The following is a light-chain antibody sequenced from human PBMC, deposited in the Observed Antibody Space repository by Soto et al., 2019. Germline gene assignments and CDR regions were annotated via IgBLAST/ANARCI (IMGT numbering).Light chain of an antibody. CDR1: QSLTNW. Sequence: DIQMTQSPYTLSASVGDRVTITCRASQSLTNWLAWYQQKPGKAPNLLIYDASRLQSGIPSRFSGSGSGTEFTLTISSLQPDDFATYYCQQYTPYPYSFGQGTKLEIK. CDR3: QQYTPYPYS. CDR2: DAS. V-gene: IGKV1-5*01. J-gene: IGKJ2*03.